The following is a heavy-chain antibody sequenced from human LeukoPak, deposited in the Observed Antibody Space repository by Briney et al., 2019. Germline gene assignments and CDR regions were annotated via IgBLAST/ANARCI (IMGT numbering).Heavy chain of an antibody. Sequence: GASVKVSCKASGYTFTIYYMHWVRQAPGQGLEWMGIINPSGGSTSYAQKFQGRVTITRDTSTSTVYMELSSLRSEDTAVYYCARDRSVRAYCGGDCYYYYYYGMDVWGQGTTVTVSS. CDR1: GYTFTIYY. D-gene: IGHD2-21*02. CDR2: INPSGGST. CDR3: ARDRSVRAYCGGDCYYYYYYGMDV. V-gene: IGHV1-46*01. J-gene: IGHJ6*02.